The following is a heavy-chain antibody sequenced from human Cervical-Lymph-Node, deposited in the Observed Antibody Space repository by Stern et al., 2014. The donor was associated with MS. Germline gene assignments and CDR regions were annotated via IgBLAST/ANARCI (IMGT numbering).Heavy chain of an antibody. CDR3: AKEATRIVVGIDY. V-gene: IGHV1-2*06. Sequence: VQLVQSGTKMQKPGASVRVSCKASGYTFTAFFIHLVRQVPGQGLEWMGRLNPNSDDPTYAQNFQDRVTLTRDTSIGTAYLELSRLTSADTADYYWAKEATRIVVGIDYWGQGTQVTVSS. D-gene: IGHD3-22*01. CDR2: LNPNSDDP. J-gene: IGHJ4*02. CDR1: GYTFTAFF.